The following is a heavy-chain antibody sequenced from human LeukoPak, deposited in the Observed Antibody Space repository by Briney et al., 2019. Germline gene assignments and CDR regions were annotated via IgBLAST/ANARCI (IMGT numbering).Heavy chain of an antibody. V-gene: IGHV1-2*02. Sequence: ASVKASCKVSGYSFTGYYMYWVRQPPGQGLEWMGWINPNSGGTNYAQKFQGRVTMTRDTSISTAYMELSRLRSDDTAVYYCARERSVTDGYNLGDAFDIWGQGTMVTVSS. D-gene: IGHD5-24*01. CDR2: INPNSGGT. CDR3: ARERSVTDGYNLGDAFDI. J-gene: IGHJ3*02. CDR1: GYSFTGYY.